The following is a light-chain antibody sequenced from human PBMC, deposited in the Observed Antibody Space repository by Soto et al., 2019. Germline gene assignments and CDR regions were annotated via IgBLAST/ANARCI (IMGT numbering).Light chain of an antibody. CDR1: QGISND. CDR2: AAS. J-gene: IGKJ3*01. Sequence: DIQMTQSPSSLSASVGDRVTITCRASQGISNDLVWYQQKSGKVPKVLIYAASTLQSGVPSRFSGSGSGTDFTLTINSLQPEDVATYYCQRYNGAPFTFGPGTKVEI. CDR3: QRYNGAPFT. V-gene: IGKV1-27*01.